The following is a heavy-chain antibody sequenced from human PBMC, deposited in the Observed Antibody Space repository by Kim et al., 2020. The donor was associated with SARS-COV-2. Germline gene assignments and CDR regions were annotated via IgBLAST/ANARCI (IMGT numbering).Heavy chain of an antibody. CDR1: GFTFNNYA. V-gene: IGHV3-30*18. CDR2: ISYDGSIK. J-gene: IGHJ3*01. CDR3: AKSSAFFCFGGGWNAFD. D-gene: IGHD2-15*01. Sequence: GGSLRLSCGASGFTFNNYAMHWVRQAPGKGLEWVAVISYDGSIKYYADSLKGQFTVSRDSSHNTLYLQMRSLRPEDTALYYCAKSSAFFCFGGGWNAFD.